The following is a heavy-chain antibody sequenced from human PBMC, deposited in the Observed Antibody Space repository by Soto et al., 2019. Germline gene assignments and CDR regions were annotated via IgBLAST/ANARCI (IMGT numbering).Heavy chain of an antibody. CDR2: ISSHSSTS. CDR3: TGDASGGYYLNYFDP. V-gene: IGHV3-48*02. CDR1: GFTFSSYS. D-gene: IGHD5-12*01. Sequence: GGYLRLSCAASGFTFSSYSMNWVRQSPGKGLEWVSYISSHSSTSYYADSVKGRFTISRDNAMTSLFLQMNSLRDEDTAVYYCTGDASGGYYLNYFDPWGQGTLVTVSS. J-gene: IGHJ5*02.